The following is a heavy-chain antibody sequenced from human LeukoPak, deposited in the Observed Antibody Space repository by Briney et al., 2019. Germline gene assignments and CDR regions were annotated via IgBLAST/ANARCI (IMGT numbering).Heavy chain of an antibody. D-gene: IGHD1-26*01. V-gene: IGHV1-69*13. J-gene: IGHJ3*02. CDR1: GGTFSSYA. CDR2: IIPIFGTA. Sequence: RASVKVSCKASGGTFSSYAISWVRQAPGQGLEWMGGIIPIFGTANYAQKFQGRVTITADESTSTAYMELSSLRSEDTAVYYCAREELLGAFDIWGQGTMVTVSS. CDR3: AREELLGAFDI.